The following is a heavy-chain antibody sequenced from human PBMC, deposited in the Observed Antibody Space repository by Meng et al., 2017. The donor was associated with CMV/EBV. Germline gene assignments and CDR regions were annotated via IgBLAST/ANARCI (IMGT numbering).Heavy chain of an antibody. V-gene: IGHV3-66*02. J-gene: IGHJ4*02. CDR2: IYSGGST. CDR3: ASTPLLWFGEFDEFDY. Sequence: SGFTVSSNYMSWVRQAPGKGLEWVSVIYSGGSTYYADSVKGRFTISRDNSKNTLYLQMNSLRAEDTAVYYCASTPLLWFGEFDEFDYWGQGTLVTVSS. CDR1: GFTVSSNY. D-gene: IGHD3-10*01.